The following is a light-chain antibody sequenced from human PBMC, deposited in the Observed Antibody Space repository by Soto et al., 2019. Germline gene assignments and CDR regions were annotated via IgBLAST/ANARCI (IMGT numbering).Light chain of an antibody. CDR3: QQYCSSGT. CDR2: GAS. J-gene: IGKJ1*01. Sequence: IVLTHSPGTLSLSTGERATLSCRASQSVSNNYLAWYQQKPGQAPRLLIYGASNRATGIPDRFSGSGSGTDFTLTISRLEPEDFAVYYCQQYCSSGTFGQGTKVDI. V-gene: IGKV3-20*01. CDR1: QSVSNNY.